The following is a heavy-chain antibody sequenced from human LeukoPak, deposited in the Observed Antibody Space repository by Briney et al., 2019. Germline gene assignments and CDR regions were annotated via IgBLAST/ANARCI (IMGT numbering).Heavy chain of an antibody. Sequence: SETLSLTCTVSGGSISSSSYYWGWIRQPPGKGLEWIGSIYYSGSTYYNPSLKSRGTISVDTSKNQFSLKLSSVTAADTAVYYCARHQSYSSGWYGAFDIWGQGTMVTVSS. V-gene: IGHV4-39*01. CDR2: IYYSGST. CDR1: GGSISSSSYY. D-gene: IGHD6-19*01. J-gene: IGHJ3*02. CDR3: ARHQSYSSGWYGAFDI.